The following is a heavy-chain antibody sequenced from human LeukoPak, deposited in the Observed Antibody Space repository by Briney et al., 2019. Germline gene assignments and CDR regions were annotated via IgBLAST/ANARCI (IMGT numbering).Heavy chain of an antibody. J-gene: IGHJ3*02. CDR3: ARDSPGAFDI. V-gene: IGHV1-46*01. CDR2: INPSGGST. Sequence: ASVKVSCKASGYTFTSYYMHWVRQAPGQGLEWMGIINPSGGSTSYAQKFRGRVTMTRDTSTSTVYMELSSLRAEDTAVYYCARDSPGAFDIWGQGTMVTVSS. CDR1: GYTFTSYY.